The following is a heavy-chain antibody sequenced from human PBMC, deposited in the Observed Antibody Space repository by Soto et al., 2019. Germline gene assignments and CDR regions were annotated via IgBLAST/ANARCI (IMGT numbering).Heavy chain of an antibody. CDR1: GGSFSPYF. Sequence: SETLSLTCAVYGGSFSPYFWSWIRQPPGKGLEWIGEINHSGSTNYNPSLTRRATLSVDTSKNQVSLKLTSVTTADTAVYYCARLASGWQYYYFDFWGRGTPVTVSS. J-gene: IGHJ2*01. CDR2: INHSGST. V-gene: IGHV4-34*01. CDR3: ARLASGWQYYYFDF. D-gene: IGHD6-19*01.